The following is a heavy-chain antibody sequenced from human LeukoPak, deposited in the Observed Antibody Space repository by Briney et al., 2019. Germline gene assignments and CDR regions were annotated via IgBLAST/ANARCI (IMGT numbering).Heavy chain of an antibody. Sequence: PSETLSLTCAVYGGSFSGYYWSWIRQPPGKGLEWIGEINHSGSTNYNPSLKSRVTISVDTSKNQFSLKLSSMTAADTAVYYCARSLYSSGWSQDYFDYWGQGTLVTVSS. CDR1: GGSFSGYY. J-gene: IGHJ4*02. CDR3: ARSLYSSGWSQDYFDY. CDR2: INHSGST. V-gene: IGHV4-34*01. D-gene: IGHD6-19*01.